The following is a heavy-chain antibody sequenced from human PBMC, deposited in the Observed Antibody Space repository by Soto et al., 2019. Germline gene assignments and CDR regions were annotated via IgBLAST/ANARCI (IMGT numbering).Heavy chain of an antibody. CDR2: ISYDGSNK. V-gene: IGHV3-30-3*01. D-gene: IGHD3-3*01. CDR3: ARDSGYDFWSGYYTGLMQPQFDP. Sequence: GGSLRLSCAASGFTFSSYAMHWVRQAPGKGLEWVAVISYDGSNKYYADSVKGRFTISRDNSKNTLYLQMNSLRAEDTAVYYCARDSGYDFWSGYYTGLMQPQFDPWGQGTLVTVSS. J-gene: IGHJ5*02. CDR1: GFTFSSYA.